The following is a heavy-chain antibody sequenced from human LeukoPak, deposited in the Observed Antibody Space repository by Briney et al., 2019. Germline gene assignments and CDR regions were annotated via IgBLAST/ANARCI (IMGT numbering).Heavy chain of an antibody. D-gene: IGHD3-22*01. Sequence: SSETLSLTCTVSDDSINSDNYYWSWIRQPAGKGLEWIGRIWTIEGTTYKASLKSRVTISLDTSKNQFSLKLSSVTAEDTAVYYCARGRDSRGYQFKGFDYWGQGTLVTVSS. CDR3: ARGRDSRGYQFKGFDY. J-gene: IGHJ4*02. CDR2: IWTIEGT. V-gene: IGHV4-61*02. CDR1: DDSINSDNYY.